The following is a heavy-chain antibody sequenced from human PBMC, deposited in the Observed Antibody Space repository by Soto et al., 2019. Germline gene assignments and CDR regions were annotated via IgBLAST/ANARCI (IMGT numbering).Heavy chain of an antibody. CDR3: AKVVGSSWTGFDY. J-gene: IGHJ4*02. CDR2: ISGSGGST. CDR1: GFTFSSYA. V-gene: IGHV3-23*01. Sequence: GGSLRLSCAASGFTFSSYAMSWVRHAPGKGLEWVSAISGSGGSTYYADSVKGRFTISRDNSKNTLYLQMNSLRAEDTAVYYCAKVVGSSWTGFDYWGQGTLVTVSS. D-gene: IGHD6-13*01.